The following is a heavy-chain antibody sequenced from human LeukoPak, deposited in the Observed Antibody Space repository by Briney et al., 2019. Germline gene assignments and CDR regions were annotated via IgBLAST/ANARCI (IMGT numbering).Heavy chain of an antibody. J-gene: IGHJ4*02. Sequence: SQTLSLTCTVSGGSISSGSYYWSWIRQPAGKGLEWIGRIYTSGSTNYNPSLKSRVTMSVDTSKNQFSLKLSSVTAADTAVYYCARETRITMIVFDYWGQGTLVTVS. CDR2: IYTSGST. V-gene: IGHV4-61*02. D-gene: IGHD3-22*01. CDR1: GGSISSGSYY. CDR3: ARETRITMIVFDY.